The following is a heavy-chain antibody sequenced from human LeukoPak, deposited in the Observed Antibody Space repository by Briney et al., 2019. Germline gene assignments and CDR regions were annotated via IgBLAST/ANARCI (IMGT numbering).Heavy chain of an antibody. CDR3: ARPGGDFHFDY. V-gene: IGHV4-39*01. CDR1: GGSISSSSYY. Sequence: ETLSLTCTVSGGSISSSSYYWGWIRQPPGKGLEWIGSIYYSGSTYYNPSLKSRVTISVDTSKNQFSLKLSSVTAADTAVYYCARPGGDFHFDYWGQGTLVTVSS. J-gene: IGHJ4*02. D-gene: IGHD2-21*01. CDR2: IYYSGST.